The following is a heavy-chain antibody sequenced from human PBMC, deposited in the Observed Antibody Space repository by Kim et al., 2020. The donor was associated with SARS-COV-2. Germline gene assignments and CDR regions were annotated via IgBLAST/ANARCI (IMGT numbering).Heavy chain of an antibody. CDR2: IRDKANSYAT. Sequence: GGSLRLSCAASGFTFSDSFIHWVRQASGKGLEWVGRIRDKANSYATAYGASVKGRFTISRDDSQNTVYLLMNSLKTEDTAVYYCTKQLSGSGSLDVWGQGTTVTVSS. D-gene: IGHD3-10*01. J-gene: IGHJ6*02. CDR3: TKQLSGSGSLDV. CDR1: GFTFSDSF. V-gene: IGHV3-73*01.